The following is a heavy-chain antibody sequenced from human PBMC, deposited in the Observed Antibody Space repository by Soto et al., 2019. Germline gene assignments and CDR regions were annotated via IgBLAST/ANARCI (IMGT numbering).Heavy chain of an antibody. J-gene: IGHJ4*02. V-gene: IGHV1-18*01. CDR2: ISPYNGHT. D-gene: IGHD5-12*01. CDR3: ACDHPFLVATMSIDF. Sequence: QVQLAQSGGEVKKLGASLKVSCKASGYTFTNYGISWVRQAPGQGLEWMGWISPYNGHTNSAQKFQDRMSMTTDTSTATAYMELRSLRTDDTAVYYVACDHPFLVATMSIDFWGQGTLVSVSS. CDR1: GYTFTNYG.